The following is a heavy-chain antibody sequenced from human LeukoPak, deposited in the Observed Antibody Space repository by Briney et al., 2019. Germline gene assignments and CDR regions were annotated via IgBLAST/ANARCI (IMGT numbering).Heavy chain of an antibody. CDR3: ARNRVRSPALGDFGY. V-gene: IGHV4-34*01. J-gene: IGHJ4*02. Sequence: PSETLSLTCAVYGGSFSGYYWSWIRQPPGKGLEWIGEISHSGSTNYNPSLKSRVTISVDASKNQFSLKLSSVTAADTAVYYCARNRVRSPALGDFGYWGQGTLVTVSS. CDR1: GGSFSGYY. D-gene: IGHD1-14*01. CDR2: ISHSGST.